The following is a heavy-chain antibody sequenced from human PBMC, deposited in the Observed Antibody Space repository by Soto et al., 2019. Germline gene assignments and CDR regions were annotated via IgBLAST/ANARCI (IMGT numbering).Heavy chain of an antibody. Sequence: SETLSLTCAVSGYSTSSGYYWGWIRQPLGKGLEWIGSIYHSGSTYYNPSLKSRVTISVDTSKNQFSLKLSSVTAADTAVYYCARDRYSGMNWLDPWGQGTLVTVSS. D-gene: IGHD1-26*01. J-gene: IGHJ5*01. CDR2: IYHSGST. CDR3: ARDRYSGMNWLDP. CDR1: GYSTSSGYY. V-gene: IGHV4-38-2*02.